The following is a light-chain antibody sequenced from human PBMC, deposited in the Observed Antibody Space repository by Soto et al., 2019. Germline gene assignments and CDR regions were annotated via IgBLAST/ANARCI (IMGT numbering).Light chain of an antibody. Sequence: DVQWTHSTSFLSASVGDRVTSTCRASQGISSYLAWYQQKPGKAPKLLIYAASTLQSGVPSRFSGSGSGTDFTLTISSFQPEDFATYYCPLFSTYPHTFGGGTKVDIK. CDR2: AAS. J-gene: IGKJ4*01. CDR3: PLFSTYPHT. CDR1: QGISSY. V-gene: IGKV1-9*01.